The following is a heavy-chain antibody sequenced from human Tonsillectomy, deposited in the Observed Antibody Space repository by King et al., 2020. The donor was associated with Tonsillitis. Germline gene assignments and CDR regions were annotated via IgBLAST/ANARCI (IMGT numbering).Heavy chain of an antibody. CDR3: ANLDSHIYAFDL. CDR2: IHPKSGGT. CDR1: GDTFTGDY. D-gene: IGHD2-2*03. V-gene: IGHV1-2*02. Sequence: VQLVESGAEVKKPGASVKVSCKASGDTFTGDYIHWVRQAPGQGLEWMGWIHPKSGGTKPVQKFQGRVTMTRDTSITTVYMELSRLTSDDTAVYFCANLDSHIYAFDLWGQGTLVTVSS. J-gene: IGHJ3*01.